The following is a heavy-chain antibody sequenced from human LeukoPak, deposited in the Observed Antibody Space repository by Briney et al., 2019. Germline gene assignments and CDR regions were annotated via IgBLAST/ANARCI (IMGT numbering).Heavy chain of an antibody. Sequence: SVKVSCKASGYSFTDYAMHWVRQAPGQRLEWMGWINAANGSTKYSQKFQGRVTITRDTSASRAYMELSSLRSEDTAVYYCAGTYYYDSSGYYPAFDYWGQGTLVTVSS. J-gene: IGHJ4*02. CDR2: INAANGST. D-gene: IGHD3-22*01. V-gene: IGHV1-3*01. CDR3: AGTYYYDSSGYYPAFDY. CDR1: GYSFTDYA.